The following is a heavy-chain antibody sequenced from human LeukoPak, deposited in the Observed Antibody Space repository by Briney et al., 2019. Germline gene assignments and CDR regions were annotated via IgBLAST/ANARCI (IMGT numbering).Heavy chain of an antibody. Sequence: GGSLRLSCAASGFAFSSHAMCWVRQAPGKGLEWVAVIWYDGSNKYYADSVKGRFTISRDNSKNTLYLQMNSLRAEDTAVYYCARDGSSGWYWVDYWGQGTLVTVSS. CDR1: GFAFSSHA. J-gene: IGHJ4*02. CDR3: ARDGSSGWYWVDY. D-gene: IGHD6-19*01. CDR2: IWYDGSNK. V-gene: IGHV3-33*08.